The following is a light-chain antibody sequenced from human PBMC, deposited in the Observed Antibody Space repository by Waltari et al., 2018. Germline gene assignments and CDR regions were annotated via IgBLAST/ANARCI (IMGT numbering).Light chain of an antibody. Sequence: RALQMLTRSTFASFQQNPRQPPRCLMYGTATRAAGIPDRFSGSGSGTDFSLTISGLQPEDVATYYCQQYDYWPWTFGQGTRVE. V-gene: IGKV3D-15*01. CDR1: QMLTRST. CDR2: GTA. J-gene: IGKJ1*01. CDR3: QQYDYWPWT.